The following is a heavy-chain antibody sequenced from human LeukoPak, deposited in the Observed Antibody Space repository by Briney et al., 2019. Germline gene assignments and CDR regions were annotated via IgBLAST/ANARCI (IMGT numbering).Heavy chain of an antibody. CDR2: IYCSGST. CDR3: AGTYYYDSSGYSAIDY. CDR1: GGSISSYY. Sequence: PSETLSLTCTVSGGSISSYYWSWIRQPPGKGLEWIGYIYCSGSTNYNPSLKSRVTISVDTSKNQFSLKLSSVTAADTAVYYCAGTYYYDSSGYSAIDYWGQGTLVTVSS. D-gene: IGHD3-22*01. V-gene: IGHV4-59*08. J-gene: IGHJ4*02.